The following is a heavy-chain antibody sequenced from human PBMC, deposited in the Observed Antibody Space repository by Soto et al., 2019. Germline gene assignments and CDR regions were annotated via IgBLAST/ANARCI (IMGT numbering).Heavy chain of an antibody. CDR1: GFSLSTRPVV. V-gene: IGHV2-5*02. D-gene: IGHD1-1*01. CDR2: VYWDDDK. Sequence: QITLKESGPTLVKPTQTLTLTCTFSGFSLSTRPVVVGWIRQPPGPALEWLALVYWDDDKRYNPSLKSRLTSTIDTSKTQVVLTMTNMDPVDTATYYCAHRQLYNGAWNEGTFDYWGQGTLVTVSS. CDR3: AHRQLYNGAWNEGTFDY. J-gene: IGHJ4*02.